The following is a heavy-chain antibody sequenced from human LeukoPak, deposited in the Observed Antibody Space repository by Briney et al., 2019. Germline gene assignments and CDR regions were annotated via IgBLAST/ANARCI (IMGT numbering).Heavy chain of an antibody. D-gene: IGHD6-6*01. CDR3: AKSSYSSSSPWYYYYMDV. J-gene: IGHJ6*03. Sequence: GGSLRLSCAASGFTVSSNYMSWVRQAPGKGLEWVSVIYSGGSTYYADSVKGRFTISRDNSKNTLYLQMNSLRAEDTAVYYCAKSSYSSSSPWYYYYMDVWGKGTTVTVSS. CDR2: IYSGGST. CDR1: GFTVSSNY. V-gene: IGHV3-66*01.